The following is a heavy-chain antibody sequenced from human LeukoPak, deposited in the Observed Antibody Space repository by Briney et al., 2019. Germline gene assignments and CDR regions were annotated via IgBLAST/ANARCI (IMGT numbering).Heavy chain of an antibody. J-gene: IGHJ5*02. CDR2: IIPIFPTA. CDR1: GGTFNNYA. Sequence: ASVKVSCKASGGTFNNYAISWVRQAPGQGLEWMGGIIPIFPTANYAQKFQGRVTITRDTSASTAYMELSNLRSEDTAVYYCARDSGYDSNWFDPWGQGTLVTVSS. CDR3: ARDSGYDSNWFDP. D-gene: IGHD5-12*01. V-gene: IGHV1-69*05.